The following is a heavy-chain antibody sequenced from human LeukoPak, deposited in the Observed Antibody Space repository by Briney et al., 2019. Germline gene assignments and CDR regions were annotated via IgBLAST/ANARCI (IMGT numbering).Heavy chain of an antibody. D-gene: IGHD1-26*01. CDR2: INHSGST. V-gene: IGHV4-34*01. CDR1: GGSFSGYY. J-gene: IGHJ4*02. Sequence: PSETLSLTCAVYGGSFSGYYWSWIRQPPGKGLEWIGEINHSGSTNYNPSLKSRVTISVDTSKNQFSLKLSSVTAADTAVYYCARQKRVGSRDFDYWGQGTLVTVSS. CDR3: ARQKRVGSRDFDY.